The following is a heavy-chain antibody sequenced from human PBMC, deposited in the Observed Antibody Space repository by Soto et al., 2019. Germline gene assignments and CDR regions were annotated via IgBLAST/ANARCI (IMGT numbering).Heavy chain of an antibody. J-gene: IGHJ6*03. CDR3: AKDVYYYYYMDV. CDR2: ISWNSGSI. CDR1: GFTFDDYA. Sequence: EVQLVESGGGLVQPGRSLRLSCAASGFTFDDYAMHWVRQAPGKGLEWVSGISWNSGSIGYADSVKGRFTISRDNAKNSLYLQMNSLRAEDTALYYCAKDVYYYYYMDVWGKGTTVTVSS. V-gene: IGHV3-9*01.